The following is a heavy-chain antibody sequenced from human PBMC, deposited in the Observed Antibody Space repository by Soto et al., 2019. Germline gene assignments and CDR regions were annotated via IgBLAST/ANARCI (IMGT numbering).Heavy chain of an antibody. Sequence: GGSLRLSCAASGFTFSSYAMNWVRQAPGKGLEWVSAISGIGDSAYYADSVKGRFTVSRDNSKNTLYLQMNSLRAEDTALYYCAKDRSAGYCSGDTCYPFDYWGQGTLVTVSS. CDR1: GFTFSSYA. J-gene: IGHJ4*02. D-gene: IGHD2-15*01. CDR3: AKDRSAGYCSGDTCYPFDY. CDR2: ISGIGDSA. V-gene: IGHV3-23*01.